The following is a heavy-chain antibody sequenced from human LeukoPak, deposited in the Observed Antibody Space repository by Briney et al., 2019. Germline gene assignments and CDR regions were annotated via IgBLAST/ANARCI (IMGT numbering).Heavy chain of an antibody. Sequence: GGSLRLSCATSGFTFNNYAMNWVRQAPGKGLEWVSVISGSGGSTYYADSVKGRFTISRDNPKNTLYLQMNSLRAEDTAVYYCAKAGGWFGELLQTSADNWFDPWGQGTLVAVPS. V-gene: IGHV3-23*01. J-gene: IGHJ5*02. CDR1: GFTFNNYA. D-gene: IGHD3-10*01. CDR2: ISGSGGST. CDR3: AKAGGWFGELLQTSADNWFDP.